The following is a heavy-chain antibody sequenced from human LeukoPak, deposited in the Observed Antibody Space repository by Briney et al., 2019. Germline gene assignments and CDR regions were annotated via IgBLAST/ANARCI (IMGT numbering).Heavy chain of an antibody. V-gene: IGHV5-51*01. J-gene: IGHJ4*02. CDR2: IYPGDSDT. CDR3: ARLLGDYDSSGYRY. D-gene: IGHD3-22*01. CDR1: GYSFTSYW. Sequence: GESLQTSCQAAGYSFTSYWIGWWRQMPGKGLGWMWTIYPGDSDTRYSPSLQGQVTISADTSISPAYLQWSSLKASGTALYYWARLLGDYDSSGYRYWGQGPLVTVSS.